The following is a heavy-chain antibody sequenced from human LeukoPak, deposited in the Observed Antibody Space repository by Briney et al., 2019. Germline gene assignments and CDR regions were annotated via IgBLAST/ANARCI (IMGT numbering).Heavy chain of an antibody. CDR2: IKSRTDGGAT. D-gene: IGHD6-19*01. CDR3: STYTSGSVSY. Sequence: GGSLRLSCTASGFTFSSAWMSWVRQAPGKGLEWVGRIKSRTDGGATDYAAPVKGRFTISRDDSKNTLYLQMNSLKTEDTAVYYCSTYTSGSVSYWGQGTLVTVSS. V-gene: IGHV3-15*01. CDR1: GFTFSSAW. J-gene: IGHJ4*02.